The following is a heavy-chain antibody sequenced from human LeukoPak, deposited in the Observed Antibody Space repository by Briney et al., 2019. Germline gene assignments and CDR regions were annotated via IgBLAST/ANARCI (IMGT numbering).Heavy chain of an antibody. V-gene: IGHV3-9*01. J-gene: IGHJ3*02. CDR2: ISWNSGSI. CDR3: AKDTAIASLYAFDI. D-gene: IGHD3-3*02. Sequence: GGSLRLSCAASGFTFDDYAMHWVRQAPGKGLEWVSGISWNSGSIGYADSVKGRFTISRDNAKNSLYLQMNSLRAEDTALYYCAKDTAIASLYAFDIWGQGTMVTVSS. CDR1: GFTFDDYA.